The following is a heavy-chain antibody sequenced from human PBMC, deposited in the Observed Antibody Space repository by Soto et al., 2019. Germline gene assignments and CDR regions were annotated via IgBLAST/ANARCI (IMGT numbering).Heavy chain of an antibody. D-gene: IGHD4-17*01. J-gene: IGHJ4*02. CDR2: ISYDGSNK. Sequence: QVQLVESGGGVVQPGRSLRLSCAASGFTFSSYAMHWVRQAPGKGLEWVAVISYDGSNKYYADSVKGRFTISRDNSKNTLYLQMNSLRAEDTAVYYCARELIMTTVTTADRVFDYWGQGTLVTVSS. V-gene: IGHV3-30-3*01. CDR1: GFTFSSYA. CDR3: ARELIMTTVTTADRVFDY.